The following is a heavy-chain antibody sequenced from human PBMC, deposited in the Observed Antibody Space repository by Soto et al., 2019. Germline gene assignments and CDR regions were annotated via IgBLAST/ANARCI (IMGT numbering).Heavy chain of an antibody. Sequence: VSVKVSSKAPRFALTCCAMRWARQAPGQRLEWMGWINAGNGNTKYSQKFQGRVTITRDTSASTAYMELSSLRSEDTAVYYCASVSSAYKSDIWGQGTMVTVSS. CDR1: RFALTCCA. J-gene: IGHJ3*02. V-gene: IGHV1-3*01. CDR2: INAGNGNT. D-gene: IGHD3-22*01. CDR3: ASVSSAYKSDI.